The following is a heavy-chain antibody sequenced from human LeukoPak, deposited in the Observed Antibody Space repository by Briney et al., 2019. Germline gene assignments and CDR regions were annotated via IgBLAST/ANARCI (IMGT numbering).Heavy chain of an antibody. CDR3: ASGYDSSGTGDY. V-gene: IGHV1-69*05. J-gene: IGHJ4*02. Sequence: SVKVSCKASGGTFSSYAISWVRQAPGQGLEWMGGIIPIFGTANYAQKFQGRVTIITDESTSTAYMELSSLRSEDTAVYYCASGYDSSGTGDYWGQGTLVTVSS. CDR2: IIPIFGTA. CDR1: GGTFSSYA. D-gene: IGHD3-22*01.